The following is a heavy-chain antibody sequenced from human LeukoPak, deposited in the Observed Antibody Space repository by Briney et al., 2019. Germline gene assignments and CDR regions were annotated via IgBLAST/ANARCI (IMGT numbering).Heavy chain of an antibody. D-gene: IGHD3-3*01. V-gene: IGHV1-69*13. Sequence: SVKVSCKASGGTFSSYAISWVRQAPGQGLEWMGGIIPILGTANYAQKFQGRVTITADESTSTAYMELSSLRSEDTAVYYCARGGGGRFLEVDFDYWGQGTLVTVSS. CDR2: IIPILGTA. CDR1: GGTFSSYA. CDR3: ARGGGGRFLEVDFDY. J-gene: IGHJ4*02.